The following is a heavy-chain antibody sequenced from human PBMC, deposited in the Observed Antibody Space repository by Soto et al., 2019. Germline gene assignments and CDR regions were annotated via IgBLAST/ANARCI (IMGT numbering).Heavy chain of an antibody. CDR2: INAGNGNT. V-gene: IGHV1-3*01. CDR3: ARGMYTIDY. J-gene: IGHJ4*02. Sequence: QVQLVQSGAEVKKPGASVKVSCKASGYTFTSYAMHWVRQAPGQRLEWMGWINAGNGNTKYSQKFQGRVTITRDTTASTADMELSSLRSEDTALYYCARGMYTIDYWGQGTLVTVSS. D-gene: IGHD1-1*01. CDR1: GYTFTSYA.